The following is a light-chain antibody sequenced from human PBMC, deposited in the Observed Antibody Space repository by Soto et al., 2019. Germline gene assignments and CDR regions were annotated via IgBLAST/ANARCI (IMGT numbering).Light chain of an antibody. CDR2: GAS. J-gene: IGKJ1*01. V-gene: IGKV3-20*01. Sequence: IVLTQSPGTLSLSPGERATLSCRASQSISNSYLAWFQQKPGQSPRLLIYGASSRATGIPDRFSGSGSGTDFTLSISRLEPEDFAVYYCQQYSSLWTFGQGTKVDIK. CDR3: QQYSSLWT. CDR1: QSISNSY.